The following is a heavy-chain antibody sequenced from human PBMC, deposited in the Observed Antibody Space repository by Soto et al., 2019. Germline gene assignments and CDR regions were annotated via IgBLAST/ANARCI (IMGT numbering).Heavy chain of an antibody. D-gene: IGHD3-10*01. Sequence: QVQLQESGPGLVKPSQTLSLTCTVSGGSISSGGYYWSWIRQHPGKGLDWIGYLYYSGSTCYNPSLKSRVTISVHTSKNQFPLKLSSVTAADTAVDYCARDKGPYDYGSGTEWGADWGQGTLVTVSS. CDR2: LYYSGST. CDR1: GGSISSGGYY. V-gene: IGHV4-31*03. CDR3: ARDKGPYDYGSGTEWGAD. J-gene: IGHJ4*02.